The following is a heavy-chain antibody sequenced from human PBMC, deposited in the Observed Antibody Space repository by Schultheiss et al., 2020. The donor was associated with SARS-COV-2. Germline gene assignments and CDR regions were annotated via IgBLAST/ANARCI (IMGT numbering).Heavy chain of an antibody. CDR1: GFTFSSYG. J-gene: IGHJ6*02. Sequence: GGSLRLSCAASGFTFSSYGMHWVRQAPGKGLEWVAFIRYDGSNKYYADSVKGRFTISRDNAENSLSLQMNSLRAGDTAVYYCARDRAAARGFYYYYYGMDVWGQGTTVTVS. D-gene: IGHD6-13*01. V-gene: IGHV3-30*02. CDR3: ARDRAAARGFYYYYYGMDV. CDR2: IRYDGSNK.